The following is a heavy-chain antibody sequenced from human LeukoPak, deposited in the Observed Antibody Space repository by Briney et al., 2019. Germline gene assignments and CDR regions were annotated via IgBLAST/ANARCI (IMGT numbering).Heavy chain of an antibody. CDR1: GGSISSGSYY. CDR2: IYYSGST. Sequence: SQTPSLTCTVSGGSISSGSYYWSWIRQPPGKGLEWIGYIYYSGSTNYNPSLKSRVTISVDTSKNQFSLKLSSVTAADTAVYYCARGGGGQYYFDYWGQGTLVTVSS. CDR3: ARGGGGQYYFDY. D-gene: IGHD3-16*01. V-gene: IGHV4-61*01. J-gene: IGHJ4*02.